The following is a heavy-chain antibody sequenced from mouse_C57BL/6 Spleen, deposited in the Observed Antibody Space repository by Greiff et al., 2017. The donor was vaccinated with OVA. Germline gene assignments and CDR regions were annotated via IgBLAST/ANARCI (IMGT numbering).Heavy chain of an antibody. CDR1: GYTFTTYP. CDR2: FHPYNDDP. CDR3: ARHLYYGSSYGAMDY. Sequence: VQLQQSGAELVKPGASVKMSCKASGYTFTTYPIEWMKQNHGKSLEWIGNFHPYNDDPKSNEKFKGKATLTVEKSSSTVYLELSRLTSDDSAVYYCARHLYYGSSYGAMDYWGQGTSVTVSS. J-gene: IGHJ4*01. V-gene: IGHV1-47*01. D-gene: IGHD1-1*01.